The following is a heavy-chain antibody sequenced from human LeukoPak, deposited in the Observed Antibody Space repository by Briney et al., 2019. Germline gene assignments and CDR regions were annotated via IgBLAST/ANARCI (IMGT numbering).Heavy chain of an antibody. CDR2: IYYSGGT. D-gene: IGHD6-19*01. V-gene: IGHV4-38-2*02. J-gene: IGHJ1*01. CDR3: ASVRSGWYRFDFQY. CDR1: GYSISSGYY. Sequence: SETLSLTCTVSGYSISSGYYWGWIRQPPGKGLEWIGSIYYSGGTYYNPSLKSRVTISVDTSKNQFSLKLSSVTAADTAVYYCASVRSGWYRFDFQYWGQGTLVTVSS.